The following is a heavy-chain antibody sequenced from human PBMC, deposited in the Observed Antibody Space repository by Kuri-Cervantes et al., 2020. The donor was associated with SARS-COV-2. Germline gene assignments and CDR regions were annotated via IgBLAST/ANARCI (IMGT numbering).Heavy chain of an antibody. D-gene: IGHD2-2*01. CDR1: GFTFSDYY. CDR3: TRVSCSSTSCYYAFDI. J-gene: IGHJ3*02. V-gene: IGHV3-11*01. Sequence: GESLKISCAASGFTFSDYYMSWIRQAPGKGLEWVSYISSSGSTIYYADSVKGRFTISRDNAKNSLYLQMNSLKTEDTAVYYCTRVSCSSTSCYYAFDIWGQGTMVTVSS. CDR2: ISSSGSTI.